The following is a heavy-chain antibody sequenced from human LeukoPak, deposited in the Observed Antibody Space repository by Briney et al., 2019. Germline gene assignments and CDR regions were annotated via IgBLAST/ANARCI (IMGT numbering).Heavy chain of an antibody. D-gene: IGHD1-26*01. CDR1: GGSISSSSYY. J-gene: IGHJ4*02. V-gene: IGHV4-39*01. Sequence: SETLSLTCTVSGGSISSSSYYWGWIRQPPGKGLEWIGSIYYSGSTYYNPSLKSRVTISVDTSKNQFSLKLSSVTAADTAVYYCARPGRGSFNFDYWGQGTLVTVSS. CDR3: ARPGRGSFNFDY. CDR2: IYYSGST.